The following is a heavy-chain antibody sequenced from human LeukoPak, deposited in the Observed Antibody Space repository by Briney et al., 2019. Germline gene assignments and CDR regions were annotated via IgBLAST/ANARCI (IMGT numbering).Heavy chain of an antibody. CDR2: ISSSSSTI. CDR3: ARVGEFDY. CDR1: GFTFSSYS. J-gene: IGHJ4*02. D-gene: IGHD3-10*01. V-gene: IGHV3-48*02. Sequence: GGSLRLSCVASGFTFSSYSMNWVRQAPGKGLEWVSYISSSSSTIYYGDSVKGRFTISRDNAKNPLYLQMNSLRDEDTAVYYCARVGEFDYWGQGTQVTVSS.